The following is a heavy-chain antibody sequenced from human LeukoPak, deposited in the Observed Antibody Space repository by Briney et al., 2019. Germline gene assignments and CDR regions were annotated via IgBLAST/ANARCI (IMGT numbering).Heavy chain of an antibody. Sequence: GGPLRLSCAASGFTVSSNYMSWVRQAPGKGLEWVSVIYSGGSTYYADSVKGRFTISRDNSKNTLYLQMNSLRAEDTAVYYCARDGYGDSWFDYWGQGTLVTVSS. V-gene: IGHV3-53*01. J-gene: IGHJ4*02. D-gene: IGHD4-17*01. CDR1: GFTVSSNY. CDR3: ARDGYGDSWFDY. CDR2: IYSGGST.